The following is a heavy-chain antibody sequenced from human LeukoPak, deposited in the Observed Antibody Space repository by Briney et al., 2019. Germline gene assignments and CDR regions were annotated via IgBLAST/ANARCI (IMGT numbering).Heavy chain of an antibody. J-gene: IGHJ4*02. D-gene: IGHD3-9*01. Sequence: PGGSLRLSCSTSGFTFSNHFMHWVRQAPGKGLEYFSSIVPNGASTLYADSVKGRFTISRDNSKNTLYLQLTSLRLEDTALYYCVKDLTGTWSFDYWGQGTLVTVSS. V-gene: IGHV3-64D*06. CDR2: IVPNGAST. CDR1: GFTFSNHF. CDR3: VKDLTGTWSFDY.